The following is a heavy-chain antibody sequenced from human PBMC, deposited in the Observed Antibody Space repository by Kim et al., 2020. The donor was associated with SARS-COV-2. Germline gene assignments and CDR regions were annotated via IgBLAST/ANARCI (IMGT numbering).Heavy chain of an antibody. V-gene: IGHV3-33*08. D-gene: IGHD2-2*02. J-gene: IGHJ4*02. Sequence: GGSLRLSCAPSGFIFSTYGMHWVRQAPGKGLEWVATIWYDGSNNYYPDSVKGRFTVSRDNSKNTLYLQMNSLRAEDTAVYYCVRGYCGTATCYTGGTYFDYWGREPWSPSPQ. CDR2: IWYDGSNN. CDR3: VRGYCGTATCYTGGTYFDY. CDR1: GFIFSTYG.